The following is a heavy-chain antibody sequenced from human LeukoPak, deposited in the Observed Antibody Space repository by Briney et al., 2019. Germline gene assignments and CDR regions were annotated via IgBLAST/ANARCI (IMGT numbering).Heavy chain of an antibody. Sequence: PSETLSLTCAVYGGSFSGYYWSWIRQPPGKGLEWIGEINHSGSTNYNPSLKSRVTISVDTSKNQFSLKLSSVTAADTAVYYCARGGGSSVVIANPFDYWGQGTLVTVSS. V-gene: IGHV4-34*01. J-gene: IGHJ4*02. CDR2: INHSGST. CDR1: GGSFSGYY. CDR3: ARGGGSSVVIANPFDY. D-gene: IGHD3-22*01.